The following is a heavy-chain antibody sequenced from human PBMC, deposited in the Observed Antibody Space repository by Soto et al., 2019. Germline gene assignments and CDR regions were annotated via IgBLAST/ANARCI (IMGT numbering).Heavy chain of an antibody. D-gene: IGHD2-8*01. CDR3: ARSDCTNGVCGVGFDY. Sequence: ASVKVSCKASGGTFSSYAISWVRQAPGQGLEWMGGIIPIFGTANYAQKFQGRVTITADESTSTAYMELSSLRSEDTAVYYCARSDCTNGVCGVGFDYWGQGTRGTVSS. V-gene: IGHV1-69*13. CDR1: GGTFSSYA. CDR2: IIPIFGTA. J-gene: IGHJ4*02.